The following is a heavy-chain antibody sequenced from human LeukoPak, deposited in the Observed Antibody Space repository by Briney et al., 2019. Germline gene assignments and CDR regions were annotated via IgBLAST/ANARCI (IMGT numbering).Heavy chain of an antibody. Sequence: SETLSLTCTVSGGSISSSSYYWGWIRQPPGKGLEWIGSIYYSGSTYYNPSLKSRVTISVDTSENQFSLKLSSVTAADTAVYYCARAVAVTTFDYWGQGTLVTVSS. CDR3: ARAVAVTTFDY. CDR1: GGSISSSSYY. D-gene: IGHD4-17*01. V-gene: IGHV4-39*07. J-gene: IGHJ4*02. CDR2: IYYSGST.